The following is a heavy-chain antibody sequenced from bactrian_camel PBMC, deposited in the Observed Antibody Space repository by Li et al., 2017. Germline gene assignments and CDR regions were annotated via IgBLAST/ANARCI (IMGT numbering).Heavy chain of an antibody. V-gene: IGHV3S1*01. CDR1: GYTYSSAC. J-gene: IGHJ4*01. Sequence: HVQLVESGGGSVQAGGSLRLSCEASGYTYSSACMGWFRQAPGKEREAVARIYTGGGNTSTYYTDSVKGRFTISRDNAKNTLYLQMNSLKPEETAVYYCAARPRTYCSGQSGLRPGTYKDWGQGTQVTVS. CDR3: AARPRTYCSGQSGLRPGTYKD. CDR2: IYTGGGNTST. D-gene: IGHD7*01.